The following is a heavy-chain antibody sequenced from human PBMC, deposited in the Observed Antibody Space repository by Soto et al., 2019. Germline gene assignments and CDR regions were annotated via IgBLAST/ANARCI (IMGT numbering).Heavy chain of an antibody. D-gene: IGHD6-6*01. Sequence: GGSLRLSCAASGFTFSSYAMHWVRQAPGKGLEGVAVISYDGSNKYYADSVKGRFTISRDNSKNTLYLQMNSLRAEDTAVYYCARDTRSQQLVLYYYYGMDVWGQGTTVTVSS. CDR3: ARDTRSQQLVLYYYYGMDV. CDR1: GFTFSSYA. J-gene: IGHJ6*02. V-gene: IGHV3-30-3*01. CDR2: ISYDGSNK.